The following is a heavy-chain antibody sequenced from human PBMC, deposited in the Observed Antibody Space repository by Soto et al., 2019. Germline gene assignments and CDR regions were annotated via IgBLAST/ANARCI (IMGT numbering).Heavy chain of an antibody. CDR2: VYNGNN. V-gene: IGHV4-59*08. CDR3: GRISSHCDYAY. Sequence: QVQLQESGPGVMKPSETLSLTCTISGGSISGYYWTWIRQSPGKGLEYIGYVYNGNNNYNPSLNSLVSFSVCTSKNQFALKLSSVTAADTAVYYCGRISSHCDYAYWGQGTLVSVSS. CDR1: GGSISGYY. D-gene: IGHD3-16*01. J-gene: IGHJ4*02.